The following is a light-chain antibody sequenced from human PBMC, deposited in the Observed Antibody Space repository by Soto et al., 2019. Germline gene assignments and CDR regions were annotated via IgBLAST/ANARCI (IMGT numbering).Light chain of an antibody. V-gene: IGKV1-5*03. CDR3: QHWS. CDR1: QSISSW. CDR2: KAS. J-gene: IGKJ1*01. Sequence: DIQMTQSPSTLSASVGDRVTITCRASQSISSWLAWYQQKPGKAPKLLIYKASSLESGVPSRFSGSGSGTEFTLTISRLQPEDVATYYCQHWSFGQGTKV.